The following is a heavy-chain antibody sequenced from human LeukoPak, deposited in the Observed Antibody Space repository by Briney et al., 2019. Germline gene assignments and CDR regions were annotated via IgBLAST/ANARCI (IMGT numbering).Heavy chain of an antibody. J-gene: IGHJ4*02. CDR2: IYTSGTT. CDR1: DDSISSYY. Sequence: SETLSLTCTVSDDSISSYYWSWIRPPAGKGLEWIGRIYTSGTTNYNPSLKSRVTMSVDTSKNQFSLKLSSVTAADTAVYYCARESSGWYYDYWGQGILVTVSS. D-gene: IGHD6-19*01. CDR3: ARESSGWYYDY. V-gene: IGHV4-4*07.